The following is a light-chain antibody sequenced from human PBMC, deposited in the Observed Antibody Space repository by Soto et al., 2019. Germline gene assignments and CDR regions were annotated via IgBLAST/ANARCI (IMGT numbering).Light chain of an antibody. CDR3: QQYNNLWT. V-gene: IGKV3-15*01. Sequence: EIVMTQSPATLSVSPGERVTLSCSASQSVSSSLAWYQQKPGQAPRLLIYGASTRAIGIPARFSGSGSETEFTLTISSLQSEDFAVYYCQQYNNLWTFGQGTKVEI. CDR1: QSVSSS. CDR2: GAS. J-gene: IGKJ1*01.